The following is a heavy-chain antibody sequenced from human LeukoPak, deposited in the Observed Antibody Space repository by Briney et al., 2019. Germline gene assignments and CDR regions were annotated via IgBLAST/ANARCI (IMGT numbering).Heavy chain of an antibody. CDR2: IYYSGST. V-gene: IGHV4-59*08. CDR3: ARRAYYYDSSGYFWYFDL. CDR1: GGSISSYY. D-gene: IGHD3-22*01. Sequence: SETLSLTCTVSGGSISSYYWSWIRQPPGKGLEWIGYIYYSGSTNYNPSLKSRVTISVDTSKNQFSLKLSSVTAADTAVYYCARRAYYYDSSGYFWYFDLWGRGTLVTVSS. J-gene: IGHJ2*01.